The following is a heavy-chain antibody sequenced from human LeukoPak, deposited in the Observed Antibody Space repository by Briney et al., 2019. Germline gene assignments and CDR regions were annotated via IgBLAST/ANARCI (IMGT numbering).Heavy chain of an antibody. CDR2: IYYSGST. CDR1: GGSISSSSHY. V-gene: IGHV4-39*07. D-gene: IGHD4-17*01. Sequence: PSETLSLTCTVSGGSISSSSHYWGWIRQPPGKGLEWIGSIYYSGSTYYNPPLKSRVTISVDTSKNQFSLKLSSVTAADTAVYYCARDWDDYEGVYFDYWGQGTLVTVSS. J-gene: IGHJ4*02. CDR3: ARDWDDYEGVYFDY.